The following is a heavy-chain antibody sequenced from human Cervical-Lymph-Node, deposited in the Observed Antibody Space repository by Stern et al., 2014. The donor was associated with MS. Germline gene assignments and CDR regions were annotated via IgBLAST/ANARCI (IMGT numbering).Heavy chain of an antibody. V-gene: IGHV6-1*01. CDR1: GDSVSSNSAA. D-gene: IGHD3-22*01. CDR2: TYYRSKWYN. J-gene: IGHJ5*02. CDR3: ARDYYDSSGSLTNWFDP. Sequence: VQLLESGPGLVKPSQTLSLTCAISGDSVSSNSAAWNWIRQSPLRGLEWLGRTYYRSKWYNDYALSVKSRITINPDTSKNQFSLHLNSVTPEDTAVYYCARDYYDSSGSLTNWFDPWGQGTLVTVSS.